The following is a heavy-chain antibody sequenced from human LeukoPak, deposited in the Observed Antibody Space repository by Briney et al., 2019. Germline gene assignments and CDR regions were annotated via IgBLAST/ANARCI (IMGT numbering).Heavy chain of an antibody. V-gene: IGHV3-23*01. J-gene: IGHJ4*02. CDR3: AKETAYQFDY. CDR1: GFTFSSYV. CDR2: IYGSGTT. Sequence: GGSLRLSCAASGFTFSSYVMSWVRKAPGKGLEWVSGIYGSGTTYYADSVKGRFTISRDNSKNTVDLQMNSLRAEDTAVYYCAKETAYQFDYWGQGTLVTVSS.